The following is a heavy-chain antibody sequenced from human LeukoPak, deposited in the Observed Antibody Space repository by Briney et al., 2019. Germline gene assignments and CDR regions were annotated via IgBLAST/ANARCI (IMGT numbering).Heavy chain of an antibody. CDR3: AKAVDRAMVTGDYFDY. J-gene: IGHJ4*02. CDR2: ISGSGGST. CDR1: GFTFRTYA. Sequence: GGSLRLSCAASGFTFRTYAMSWVRQAPGKGLEWVSAISGSGGSTYYADSVKGRFTISRDNSKNTLYLQMNSLRAEDTAVYYCAKAVDRAMVTGDYFDYWGQGTLVTVSS. V-gene: IGHV3-23*01. D-gene: IGHD5-18*01.